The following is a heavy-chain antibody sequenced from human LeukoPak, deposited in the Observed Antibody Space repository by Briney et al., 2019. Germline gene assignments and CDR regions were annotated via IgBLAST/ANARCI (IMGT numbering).Heavy chain of an antibody. CDR3: ARTFAAAHIDY. D-gene: IGHD2-15*01. CDR1: GFTFSNYW. V-gene: IGHV3-74*01. Sequence: PGGSLRLSCAASGFTFSNYWMHWVRQAPGKGLVWVSRITSDGRSSTYADSVKGRFTISRDNAKNTLYLQMNSLRAEDTAVFYCARTFAAAHIDYWGQGTLVTVSS. CDR2: ITSDGRSS. J-gene: IGHJ4*02.